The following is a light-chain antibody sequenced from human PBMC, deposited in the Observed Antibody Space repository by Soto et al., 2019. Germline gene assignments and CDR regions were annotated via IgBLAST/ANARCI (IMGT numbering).Light chain of an antibody. J-gene: IGKJ5*01. CDR2: GAS. CDR3: QQYGSSPLT. CDR1: QRVRSSY. V-gene: IGKV3-20*01. Sequence: DIVLTQSPEAMYLSPGESPTLSCRASQRVRSSYLVWYQQRTGQAPRLXMYGASTRATGIPDRLSGSGSGTAVTLTINRLEPEDFALDVCQQYGSSPLTFGQGTRLEIK.